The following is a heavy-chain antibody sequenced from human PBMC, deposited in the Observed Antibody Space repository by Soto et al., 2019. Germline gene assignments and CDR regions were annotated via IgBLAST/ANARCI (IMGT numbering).Heavy chain of an antibody. CDR3: ARLMGCYSSYAFEI. V-gene: IGHV5-51*01. D-gene: IGHD2-2*02. Sequence: GESLKIYCKDFGYSFTTNWIAWVRQVPGKGLECMGIIYPHDSDTRYSPSFQGQVTISADKSINTAYLQWSSLKASDTAMYYCARLMGCYSSYAFEIWGQGTKATVSS. CDR1: GYSFTTNW. J-gene: IGHJ3*02. CDR2: IYPHDSDT.